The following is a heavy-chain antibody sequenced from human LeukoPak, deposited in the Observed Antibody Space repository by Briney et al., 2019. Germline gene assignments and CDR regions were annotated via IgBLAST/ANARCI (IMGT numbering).Heavy chain of an antibody. J-gene: IGHJ5*02. CDR3: ARVVVAALSWSDP. CDR1: GGSISSSNW. CDR2: IYHSGST. D-gene: IGHD5-12*01. Sequence: SGTLSLTCAVSGGSISSSNWWSWVRQPPGKGLEWFGEIYHSGSTNYNPSLKSRVTISVDKSKNQFSLNLSSVTAADTAVYYCARVVVAALSWSDPWGQGTLVTVSS. V-gene: IGHV4-4*02.